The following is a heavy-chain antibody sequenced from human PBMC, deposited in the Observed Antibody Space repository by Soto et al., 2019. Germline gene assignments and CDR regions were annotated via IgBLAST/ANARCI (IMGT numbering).Heavy chain of an antibody. Sequence: GGSLRLSCAASGFTFSSYAMSWVRQAPGKGLEWVSAISGSGGSTYYADSVKGRFTISRDNSKNTLYLQMNSLRAEDTAVYYCAKQPPPLSGWYSEDFDYWGQGTLVTVSS. J-gene: IGHJ4*02. CDR1: GFTFSSYA. D-gene: IGHD6-19*01. CDR3: AKQPPPLSGWYSEDFDY. V-gene: IGHV3-23*01. CDR2: ISGSGGST.